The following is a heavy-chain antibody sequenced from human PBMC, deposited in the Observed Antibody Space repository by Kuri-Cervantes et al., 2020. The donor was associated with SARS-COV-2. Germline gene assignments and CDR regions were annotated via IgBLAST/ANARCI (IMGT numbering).Heavy chain of an antibody. CDR3: VSDGDHWNFDY. J-gene: IGHJ4*02. V-gene: IGHV3-74*01. CDR1: GFTFSGHW. Sequence: GESLKISCAASGFTFSGHWIHWVRQAPGKGLVWVSRINPDGSYTNNADSVKDRFTLSRDNAKNMLFLQMNSLRAEDTAVYYCVSDGDHWNFDYWGQGTLVTVSS. CDR2: INPDGSYT. D-gene: IGHD1-1*01.